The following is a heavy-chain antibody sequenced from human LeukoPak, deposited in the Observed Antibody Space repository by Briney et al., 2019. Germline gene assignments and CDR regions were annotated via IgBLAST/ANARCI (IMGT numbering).Heavy chain of an antibody. CDR1: GFTFDDYA. V-gene: IGHV3-9*01. J-gene: IGHJ4*02. CDR3: AKERWYSGSFTGYDY. D-gene: IGHD1-26*01. Sequence: GRSLRLSCAASGFTFDDYAMHWVRQAPGKGLEWFQGISWNSGSIGYADSVKGRFTISRDNAKNSLYLQMNSLRAEDTALYYCAKERWYSGSFTGYDYWGQGTLVTVSS. CDR2: ISWNSGSI.